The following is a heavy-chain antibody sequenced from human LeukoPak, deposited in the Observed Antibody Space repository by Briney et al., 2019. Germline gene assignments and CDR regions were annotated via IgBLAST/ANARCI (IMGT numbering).Heavy chain of an antibody. J-gene: IGHJ6*03. V-gene: IGHV4-4*02. Sequence: SETLSLTCAVSGGSISSSNWWSWVRQPPGKGLEWIGEIYHSGSTNYNPSLKSRVTISVDKSKNQFSLKLSSVTAADTALYYCARERSVFGVELDYYYYYMDVWGKGTTVTVSS. CDR2: IYHSGST. D-gene: IGHD3-3*01. CDR3: ARERSVFGVELDYYYYYMDV. CDR1: GGSISSSNW.